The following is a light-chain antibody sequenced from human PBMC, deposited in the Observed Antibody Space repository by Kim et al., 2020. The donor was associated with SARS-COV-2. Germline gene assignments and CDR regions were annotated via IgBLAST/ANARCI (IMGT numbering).Light chain of an antibody. CDR3: QVWDSNTSWV. J-gene: IGLJ3*02. V-gene: IGLV3-9*01. CDR1: NIGSRS. CDR2: SDG. Sequence: VGLGQMASITCGGINIGSRSVHWYQMKPGQAPVLVLYSDGNRPSGIPEGFSGSKAGNTATLTITRAQGDDEADYFCQVWDSNTSWVFGGGTQVAVL.